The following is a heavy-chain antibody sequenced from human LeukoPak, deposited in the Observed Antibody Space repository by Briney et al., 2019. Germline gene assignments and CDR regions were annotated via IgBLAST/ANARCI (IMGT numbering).Heavy chain of an antibody. CDR3: VRDFFRQPQYYYGFDV. D-gene: IGHD2-2*01. CDR1: GFTFGSHN. CDR2: ISYDGTNK. J-gene: IGHJ6*02. V-gene: IGHV3-30-3*01. Sequence: GRSLRLSCAASGFTFGSHNMQWVRQAPGKGLEWVALISYDGTNKYYADSVKGRFSISRDNSKNTLYLQMNSLRAEDMAVYYCVRDFFRQPQYYYGFDVWGQGTTVTVSS.